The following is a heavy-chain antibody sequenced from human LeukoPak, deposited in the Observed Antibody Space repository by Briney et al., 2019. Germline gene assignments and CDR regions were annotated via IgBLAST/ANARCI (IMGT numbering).Heavy chain of an antibody. CDR2: INPNSGGT. CDR3: ARGPLLRYFDWPRFDY. V-gene: IGHV1-2*02. Sequence: GASVKVSCKASGYTFTSYYMHWVRQAPGQGLEWMGWINPNSGGTNYAQKFQGRVTMTRDTSISTAYMELSRLRSDDTAVYYCARGPLLRYFDWPRFDYWGQGTLVTVSS. CDR1: GYTFTSYY. J-gene: IGHJ4*02. D-gene: IGHD3-9*01.